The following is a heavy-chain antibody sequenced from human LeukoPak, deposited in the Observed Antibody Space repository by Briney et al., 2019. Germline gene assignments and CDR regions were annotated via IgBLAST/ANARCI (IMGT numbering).Heavy chain of an antibody. CDR3: ARPGWSSTSSPPGYYYMDV. J-gene: IGHJ6*03. CDR2: MNPNSGNT. CDR1: GYTFTSYD. Sequence: ASVKVSCKASGYTFTSYDINWVRQATGQGLEWMGWMNPNSGNTGYAQKFQGRVTTTRNTSISTAYMELSSLRSEDTAVYYCARPGWSSTSSPPGYYYMDVWGKGTTVTVSS. V-gene: IGHV1-8*01. D-gene: IGHD2-2*01.